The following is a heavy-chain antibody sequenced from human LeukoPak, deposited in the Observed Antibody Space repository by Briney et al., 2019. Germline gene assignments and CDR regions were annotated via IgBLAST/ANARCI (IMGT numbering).Heavy chain of an antibody. Sequence: ASVTVSCKASGFTFTDSYIHWARQAPGQGLEWMGWINTNSGGTNYAQKFQVRVTMTRDTSIDTAYLELSRLKSDDTAFYHCATSPRAEGFGSGSYIDYWGQGTLVTVSS. CDR1: GFTFTDSY. CDR3: ATSPRAEGFGSGSYIDY. V-gene: IGHV1-2*02. J-gene: IGHJ4*02. D-gene: IGHD3-10*01. CDR2: INTNSGGT.